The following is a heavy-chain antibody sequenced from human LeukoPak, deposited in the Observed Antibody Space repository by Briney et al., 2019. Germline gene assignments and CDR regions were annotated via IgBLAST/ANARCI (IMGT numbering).Heavy chain of an antibody. V-gene: IGHV4-59*08. J-gene: IGHJ6*02. CDR3: ARHGTSSYYYYAMDV. CDR2: IYSSGST. Sequence: PSETLSLTCTVSGGSISSYYWSWIRQSPGKGLEWIGYIYSSGSTKYNPSLKSRLTISVDTSKSQFSLKLSSVTAADTAVYYCARHGTSSYYYYAMDVWGQGTTVTVSS. D-gene: IGHD1-1*01. CDR1: GGSISSYY.